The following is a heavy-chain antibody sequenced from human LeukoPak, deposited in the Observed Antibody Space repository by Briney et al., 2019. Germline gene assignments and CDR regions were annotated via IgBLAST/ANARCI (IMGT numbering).Heavy chain of an antibody. J-gene: IGHJ6*04. CDR1: GFTFSNAW. Sequence: GGSLRLSCAASGFTFSNAWMSWVRQAPGKGLEWVSVIYSGGSTYYADSVKGRFTISRDNSKNTLYLQMNSLRAEDTAVYYCARFYYYYGMDVWGKGTTVTVSS. CDR3: ARFYYYYGMDV. CDR2: IYSGGST. V-gene: IGHV3-53*01.